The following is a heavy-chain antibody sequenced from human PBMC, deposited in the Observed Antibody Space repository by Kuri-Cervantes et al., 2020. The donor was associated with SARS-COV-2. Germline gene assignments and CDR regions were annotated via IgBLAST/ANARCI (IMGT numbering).Heavy chain of an antibody. CDR2: INPSGGST. CDR1: GYTFTSYG. V-gene: IGHV1-46*01. D-gene: IGHD5-12*01. CDR3: ARSGYDRAGYFDY. Sequence: ASVKVSCKASGYTFTSYGISWVRQAPGQGLEWMGIINPSGGSTSYAQKFQGRVTMTRDTSTSTVYMELSSLRSEDTAVYYCARSGYDRAGYFDYRGQGTLVTVSS. J-gene: IGHJ4*02.